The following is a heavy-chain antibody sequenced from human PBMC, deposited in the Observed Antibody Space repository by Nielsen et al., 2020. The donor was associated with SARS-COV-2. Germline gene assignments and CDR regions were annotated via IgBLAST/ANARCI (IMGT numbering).Heavy chain of an antibody. V-gene: IGHV3-9*01. CDR2: ISWNSGSI. J-gene: IGHJ6*02. CDR1: GFTFDDYA. CDR3: ARVGQDYYYGMDV. Sequence: SLKISCAASGFTFDDYAMHWVRQAPGKGLEWVSGISWNSGSIGYADSVKGRFTISRDNAKNFLYLQMSSLRVEDTALYHCARVGQDYYYGMDVWGRGTTVIVS.